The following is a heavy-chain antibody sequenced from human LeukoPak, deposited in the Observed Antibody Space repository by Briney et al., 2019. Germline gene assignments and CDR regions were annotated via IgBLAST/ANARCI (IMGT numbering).Heavy chain of an antibody. J-gene: IGHJ4*02. CDR1: GFTFSTYA. D-gene: IGHD1-14*01. V-gene: IGHV3-23*01. CDR3: AKATGPSYFDH. Sequence: GGSLRLSCAASGFTFSTYAMTWVRQAPGKGLEWVSTINDSGGSTFYADSVKGRFTISRDNSKNTLYVQMNSLRAEDTAVCYCAKATGPSYFDHWGQGTLVTVSS. CDR2: INDSGGST.